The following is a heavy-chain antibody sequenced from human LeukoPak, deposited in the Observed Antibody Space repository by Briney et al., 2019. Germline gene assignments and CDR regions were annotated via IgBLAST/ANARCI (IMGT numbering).Heavy chain of an antibody. Sequence: PSETLSLTCTVSGGSISSYYWSWIRQPAGKGLEWIGRIYTSGSTNYNPSLKSRVTMSVDTSKNQFSLKLSSVTAADTAVYYCARDSDYYDSSGYSVIDYWGQGTLVTVSS. CDR2: IYTSGST. CDR3: ARDSDYYDSSGYSVIDY. CDR1: GGSISSYY. D-gene: IGHD3-22*01. J-gene: IGHJ4*02. V-gene: IGHV4-4*07.